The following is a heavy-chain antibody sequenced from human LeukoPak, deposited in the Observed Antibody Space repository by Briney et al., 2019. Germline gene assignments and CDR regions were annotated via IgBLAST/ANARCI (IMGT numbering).Heavy chain of an antibody. CDR3: ARHDAGSGSYNA. V-gene: IGHV4-59*08. J-gene: IGHJ5*02. CDR2: IYYSGNT. CDR1: GGSLSSHD. Sequence: SETLSLTCTVSGGSLSSHDWSWIRQPPGNGLEWIGYIYYSGNTNYNPYLKSRVTISVDTSKNRISLKVSSVTAADTAVYYCARHDAGSGSYNAWGQGTLVTVSS. D-gene: IGHD3-10*01.